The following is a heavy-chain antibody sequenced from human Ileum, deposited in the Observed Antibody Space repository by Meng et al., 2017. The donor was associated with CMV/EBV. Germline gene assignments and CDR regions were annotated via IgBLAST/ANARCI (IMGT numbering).Heavy chain of an antibody. V-gene: IGHV3-74*01. CDR2: INGDGSSI. CDR1: GFTFSVSW. D-gene: IGHD5-12*01. Sequence: SCAASGFTFSVSWMHWVRQVPGKGLVWVSRINGDGSSISYADSVKGRFTISRDNAKNTLYLQMNSLRAEDTAVYYCARLKSGYGNFDYWGQGTLVTVSS. CDR3: ARLKSGYGNFDY. J-gene: IGHJ4*02.